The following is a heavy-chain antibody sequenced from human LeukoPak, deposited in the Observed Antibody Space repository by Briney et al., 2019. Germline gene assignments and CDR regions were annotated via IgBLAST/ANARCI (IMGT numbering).Heavy chain of an antibody. D-gene: IGHD4-17*01. CDR2: IYYSGST. V-gene: IGHV4-61*01. CDR3: ASPTVTGDFDY. CDR1: GGSVSSGSYN. J-gene: IGHJ4*02. Sequence: SETLSLTRTVSGGSVSSGSYNWRWIPQPPGKRLEWIGNIYYSGSTNYNPSLKSRVTISVDTSKNQFSLKVNSVAAADTAVYYCASPTVTGDFDYWGQGALVTVSS.